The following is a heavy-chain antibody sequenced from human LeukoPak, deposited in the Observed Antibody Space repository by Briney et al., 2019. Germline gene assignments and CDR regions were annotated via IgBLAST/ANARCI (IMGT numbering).Heavy chain of an antibody. Sequence: GGSLRLSCAASGFTFSSYSMNWVRQAPGKGLEWVSSISSSSSYIYYADSVKGRFTISRDNAKNSLYLQMNSLRAEDTAVYYCAREEIYGSGSPYFDYWGQGILVTVSS. CDR1: GFTFSSYS. J-gene: IGHJ4*02. V-gene: IGHV3-21*01. CDR2: ISSSSSYI. CDR3: AREEIYGSGSPYFDY. D-gene: IGHD3-10*01.